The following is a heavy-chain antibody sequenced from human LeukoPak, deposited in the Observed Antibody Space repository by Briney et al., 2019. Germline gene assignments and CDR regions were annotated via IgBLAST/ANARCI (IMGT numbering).Heavy chain of an antibody. J-gene: IGHJ4*02. CDR3: AREGGYYYDSSGYYCDY. CDR1: GFTVSSNY. D-gene: IGHD3-22*01. CDR2: IYSGGST. Sequence: PGGSLRLSCAASGFTVSSNYMSWVRQAPGKGLEWVSVIYSGGSTYYADSVKGRFTISRDNAKNSLYLQMNSLRAEDTAVYYCAREGGYYYDSSGYYCDYWGQGTLVTVSS. V-gene: IGHV3-66*01.